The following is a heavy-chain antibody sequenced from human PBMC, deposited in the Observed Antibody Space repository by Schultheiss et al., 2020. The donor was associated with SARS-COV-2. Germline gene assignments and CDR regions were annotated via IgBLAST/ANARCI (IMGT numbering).Heavy chain of an antibody. CDR3: ARQFRYYYYYVMDV. CDR2: ISSSGTTI. J-gene: IGHJ6*02. V-gene: IGHV3-48*03. CDR1: GFTFSSYE. Sequence: GGSLRLSCAASGFTFSSYEMNWIRQAPGKGLEWVSYISSSGTTIYYADSVKGRFTISRDDAKSSLYLQMSSLRAEDTAVYYCARQFRYYYYYVMDVWGQGTTVTVSS.